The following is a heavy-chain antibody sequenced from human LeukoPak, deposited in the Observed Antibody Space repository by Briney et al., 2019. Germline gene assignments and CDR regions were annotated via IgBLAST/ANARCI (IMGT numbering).Heavy chain of an antibody. CDR1: GFTVSSSY. CDR3: ARGIDEWLYLNY. CDR2: ISSAGTT. V-gene: IGHV3-66*01. J-gene: IGHJ4*02. D-gene: IGHD3-3*01. Sequence: GGSLRLSCAASGFTVSSSYMSWVRQAPGKGLEWVSIISSAGTTYYADSVKGRFTISRDNSKNTVYLQVNSLRAEDTAVYYCARGIDEWLYLNYWGQGALVTVSS.